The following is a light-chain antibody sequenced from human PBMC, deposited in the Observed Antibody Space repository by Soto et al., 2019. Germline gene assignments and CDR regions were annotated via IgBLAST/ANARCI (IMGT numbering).Light chain of an antibody. J-gene: IGKJ4*01. CDR1: QGMRID. Sequence: AIQMTQSPSSLSASVGDRVTITCRASQGMRIDVDWDQQKVGKAPQLLIHDASSLQSGVPSRFSGSGSGTDFTLTNTSLQPDDFATYYCLQHYNFPRTFGGGTKVEIK. CDR2: DAS. V-gene: IGKV1-6*01. CDR3: LQHYNFPRT.